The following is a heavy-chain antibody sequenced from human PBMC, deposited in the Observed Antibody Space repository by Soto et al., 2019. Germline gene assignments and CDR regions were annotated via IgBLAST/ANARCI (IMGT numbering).Heavy chain of an antibody. CDR2: INHSGST. D-gene: IGHD5-18*01. CDR3: ARSRYKLWSDP. J-gene: IGHJ5*02. V-gene: IGHV4-34*01. Sequence: RIIKNTGKGLEWIGEINHSGSTNYNPSLKSRVTISVDPSKNQFPLNLSSVTAADTVVYYCARSRYKLWSDPWGQGTLVPVSS.